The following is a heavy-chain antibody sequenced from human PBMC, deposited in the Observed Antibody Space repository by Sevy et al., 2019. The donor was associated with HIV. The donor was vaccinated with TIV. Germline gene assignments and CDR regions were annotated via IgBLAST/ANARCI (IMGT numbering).Heavy chain of an antibody. J-gene: IGHJ5*02. CDR3: ARENTMIEEPGWFDP. V-gene: IGHV3-11*01. Sequence: GGYLRLSCAASGFTFSDYYMSWIRQAPGKGLEWVSYISRSGTTINYADSVKGRFTISRDNAKNSLYLQMNSLRAEDTAVYYCARENTMIEEPGWFDPWGQGTLVTVSS. CDR1: GFTFSDYY. CDR2: ISRSGTTI. D-gene: IGHD3-22*01.